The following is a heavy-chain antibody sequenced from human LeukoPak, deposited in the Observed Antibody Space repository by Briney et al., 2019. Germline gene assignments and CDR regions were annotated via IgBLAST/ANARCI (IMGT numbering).Heavy chain of an antibody. J-gene: IGHJ4*02. CDR1: GFTFSRYW. CDR3: ARGRGYCSSTSCHSPDY. V-gene: IGHV3-74*03. D-gene: IGHD2-2*01. Sequence: GGSLRLSCAASGFTFSRYWMHWVRQAPGKGLMRVSRISPDGSTTLYAESVKGRFTISRDNSKNTLYVQMNSLRAEDTAVYYCARGRGYCSSTSCHSPDYWGQGTLVTVSS. CDR2: ISPDGSTT.